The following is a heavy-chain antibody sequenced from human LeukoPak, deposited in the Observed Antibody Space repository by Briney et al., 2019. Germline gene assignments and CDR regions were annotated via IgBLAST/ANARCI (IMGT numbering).Heavy chain of an antibody. Sequence: PSETLSLTCTVSGYSITNGYYWGWIRQPPGKGLEWIGSIYYSGSTYYNPSLKNRLTISVDTSKNQFSLKLISVTAADTAVYYCARTRYYYGSRSYGAPYYFDYWGQGTLVTVSS. CDR3: ARTRYYYGSRSYGAPYYFDY. D-gene: IGHD3-10*01. CDR2: IYYSGST. CDR1: GYSITNGYY. J-gene: IGHJ4*02. V-gene: IGHV4-38-2*02.